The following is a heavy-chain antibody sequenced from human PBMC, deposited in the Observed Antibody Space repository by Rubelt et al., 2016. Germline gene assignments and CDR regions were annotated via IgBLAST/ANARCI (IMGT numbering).Heavy chain of an antibody. CDR2: INPQRGGT. D-gene: IGHD2-15*01. V-gene: IGHV1-2*02. CDR3: ARGTVVVPSPTEPDTFDI. Sequence: QVQLVQSGAEVKKPGASVKVSCKASGYTFAGHYMHWVRQAPGQGLEWMGWINPQRGGTNYAEKFQGRVTMTRDTSINTAYMELSSLRSDDTAVYFCARGTVVVPSPTEPDTFDIWGQGTMVTVSS. J-gene: IGHJ3*02. CDR1: GYTFAGHY.